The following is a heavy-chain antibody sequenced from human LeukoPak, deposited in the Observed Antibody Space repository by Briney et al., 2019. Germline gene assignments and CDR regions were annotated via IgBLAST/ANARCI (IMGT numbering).Heavy chain of an antibody. CDR3: ARLPTFYYDSSGYHYDY. CDR1: GFTFNNYA. V-gene: IGHV3-23*01. D-gene: IGHD3-22*01. Sequence: GGSLRLSCVASGFTFNNYAMSWVRQAPGKGLEWVSSISGSGPSTDYTDAVKGRFIISRDKSKNTLHLQMNSLRAEDTALYYCARLPTFYYDSSGYHYDYWGQGTLVTVSS. CDR2: ISGSGPST. J-gene: IGHJ4*02.